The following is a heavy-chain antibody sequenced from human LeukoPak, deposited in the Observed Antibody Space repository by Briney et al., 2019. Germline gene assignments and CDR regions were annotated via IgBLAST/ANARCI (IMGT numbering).Heavy chain of an antibody. V-gene: IGHV4-34*01. J-gene: IGHJ6*03. CDR1: GGSFGGYY. CDR3: ARGVVVPAAMFYMDV. D-gene: IGHD2-2*01. Sequence: PSETLSLTCAVYGGSFGGYYWSWIRQPPGKGLEWIGEINHSGSTNYNPSLKSRVTISVDTSKNQFSLKLSSVTAADTAVYYCARGVVVPAAMFYMDVWGKGTTVTISS. CDR2: INHSGST.